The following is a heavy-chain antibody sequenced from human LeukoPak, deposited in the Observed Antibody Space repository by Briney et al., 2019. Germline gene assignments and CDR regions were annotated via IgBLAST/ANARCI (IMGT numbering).Heavy chain of an antibody. V-gene: IGHV3-11*04. CDR3: ARDLTVAGTISAFDI. J-gene: IGHJ3*02. D-gene: IGHD6-19*01. CDR1: GFTFSDYY. Sequence: PGGSLRLSCAASGFTFSDYYMSWIRQAPGKGLEWVSYISSSGSTIYYADSVKGRFTISRDNAKNSLYLQMNSLRAEDTAVYYCARDLTVAGTISAFDIWGQGTMVTVSS. CDR2: ISSSGSTI.